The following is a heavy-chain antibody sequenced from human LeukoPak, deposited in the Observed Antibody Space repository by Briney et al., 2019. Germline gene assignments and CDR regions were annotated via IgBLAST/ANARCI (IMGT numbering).Heavy chain of an antibody. D-gene: IGHD6-13*01. Sequence: GGSLRLSCAASGFTFSSYGMHWVRQAPGKGLEWVAFIRYGGSNKYYADSVKGRFTISRDNSKNTLYLQMNSLRAEDTAVYYCAKHSSSWYNDCFDYWGQGTLVTVSS. J-gene: IGHJ4*02. CDR2: IRYGGSNK. CDR3: AKHSSSWYNDCFDY. V-gene: IGHV3-30*02. CDR1: GFTFSSYG.